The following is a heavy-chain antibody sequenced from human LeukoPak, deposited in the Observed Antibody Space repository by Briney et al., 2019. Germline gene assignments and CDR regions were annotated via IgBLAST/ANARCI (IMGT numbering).Heavy chain of an antibody. J-gene: IGHJ5*02. Sequence: GGSLRLSCAASGFTFSSYSMNWVRQAPGKGLEWVSSISSSSSYIYYADSVKGRFTISRDNAKNSLYLQMNSLRADDTAVYYCARGGYITMIVNNWFDPWGQGTLVTVSS. CDR3: ARGGYITMIVNNWFDP. CDR1: GFTFSSYS. CDR2: ISSSSSYI. V-gene: IGHV3-21*04. D-gene: IGHD3-22*01.